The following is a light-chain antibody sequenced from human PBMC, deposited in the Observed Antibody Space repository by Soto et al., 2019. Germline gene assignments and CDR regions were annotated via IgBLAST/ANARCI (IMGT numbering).Light chain of an antibody. Sequence: DIVMTQSPDSLAVSLGERATINCKSSQSVLYSSSNKNYLAWYQQKPGQPPKLLIYWASTRESGVPDRFSGSGSGTDFTLTISSLQAEDVAVYYCQQYYSILFTFGPGTKVDIK. J-gene: IGKJ3*01. CDR2: WAS. V-gene: IGKV4-1*01. CDR3: QQYYSILFT. CDR1: QSVLYSSSNKNY.